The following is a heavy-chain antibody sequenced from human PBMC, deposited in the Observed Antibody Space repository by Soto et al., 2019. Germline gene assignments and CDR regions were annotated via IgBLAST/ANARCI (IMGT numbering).Heavy chain of an antibody. D-gene: IGHD3-10*01. V-gene: IGHV4-30-4*01. CDR3: ARNLWVYYGSGSYYWYGMDV. Sequence: QVQLQESGPGLVKPSQTLSLTCAVSGGSISSGDYFWSWIRQPPGKGLEWIGYIDYSGSTYYNPSLKRRITISVDTAKNQFSLKLSSVTAADTAVYYCARNLWVYYGSGSYYWYGMDVWGQGTTVNVSS. CDR2: IDYSGST. CDR1: GGSISSGDYF. J-gene: IGHJ6*02.